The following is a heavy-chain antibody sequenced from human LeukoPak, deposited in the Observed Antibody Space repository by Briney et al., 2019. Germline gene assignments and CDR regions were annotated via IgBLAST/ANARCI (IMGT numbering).Heavy chain of an antibody. J-gene: IGHJ6*02. V-gene: IGHV4-39*01. D-gene: IGHD2-15*01. CDR3: VAMVDYYYYVMDV. CDR1: GGSISSSSYY. Sequence: SETLSLTCTVSGGSISSSSYYWGCIRQPPGKGLDWIGSMYYNGSAYYNPSLKSRVTISVDTSKNQFSLRLSSVTAADTAVYYCVAMVDYYYYVMDVWGQGTTVTASS. CDR2: MYYNGSA.